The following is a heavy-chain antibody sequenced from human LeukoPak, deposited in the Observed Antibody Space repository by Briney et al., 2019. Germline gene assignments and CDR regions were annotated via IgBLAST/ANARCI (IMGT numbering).Heavy chain of an antibody. J-gene: IGHJ4*02. CDR1: GFTFSSYG. V-gene: IGHV3-30*02. CDR3: VKDNPLDY. D-gene: IGHD1-14*01. Sequence: GGSLRLSCAAPGFTFSSYGMHWVRQAPGKGLEWVAFIRYDGSNKYYADSVKGRFTISRDNSKNTLYLQMNSLRAEDTALYYCVKDNPLDYWGQGTLVIVSS. CDR2: IRYDGSNK.